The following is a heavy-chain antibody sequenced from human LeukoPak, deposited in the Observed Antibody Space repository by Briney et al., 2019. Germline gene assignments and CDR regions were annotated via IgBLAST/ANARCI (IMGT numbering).Heavy chain of an antibody. CDR3: AGAKRGYSGYGDY. V-gene: IGHV4-59*01. D-gene: IGHD5-12*01. CDR1: GGSISTYY. J-gene: IGHJ4*02. Sequence: SETLSLTCTVSGGSISTYYWNWIRQPPGRGLEWIGYIYYSGSTNYNPSLKSRVTISVDTSKNQFSLKLTSVTAADTAVYYCAGAKRGYSGYGDYWGQGTLVTVSS. CDR2: IYYSGST.